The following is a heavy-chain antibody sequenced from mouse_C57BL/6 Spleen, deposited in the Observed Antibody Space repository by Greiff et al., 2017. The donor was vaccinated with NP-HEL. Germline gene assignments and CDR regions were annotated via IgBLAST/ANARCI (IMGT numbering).Heavy chain of an antibody. V-gene: IGHV1-42*01. CDR1: GYSFTGYY. Sequence: VQLQQSGPELVKPGASVKISCKASGYSFTGYYMNWVKQSPEKSLEWIGEINPSTGGTTYNQKFKAKATLTVDKSSSTAYMQLKSLTSEDSAVYYCARYYDYDRGYAMDYWGQGTSVTVSS. CDR3: ARYYDYDRGYAMDY. CDR2: INPSTGGT. D-gene: IGHD2-4*01. J-gene: IGHJ4*01.